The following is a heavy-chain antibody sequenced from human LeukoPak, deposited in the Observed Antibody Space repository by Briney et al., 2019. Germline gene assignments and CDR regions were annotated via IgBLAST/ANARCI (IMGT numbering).Heavy chain of an antibody. Sequence: SETLSLTCTVSGGSISSYYWSWIRQPPGKGLEWIGYVYYNGNTNYNPSLKSRVAISVDTSKNQFSLRLTSVTPADTAVYYCTRDRNYYFDSWGQGTLVTVSS. CDR3: TRDRNYYFDS. J-gene: IGHJ4*02. V-gene: IGHV4-59*01. CDR1: GGSISSYY. CDR2: VYYNGNT.